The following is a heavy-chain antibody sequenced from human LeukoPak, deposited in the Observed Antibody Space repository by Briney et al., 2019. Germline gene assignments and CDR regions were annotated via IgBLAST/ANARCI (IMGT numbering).Heavy chain of an antibody. CDR2: ISSSGSTI. Sequence: GGSLRLSCAASGFTFSDYYMSWIRHAPGKGLEWVSYISSSGSTIYYADSVKGRFTISRDNAKNSLYLQMNGLRAEDTGVYYCARELDYGCKIGYFDYWRQGTLVTVSS. D-gene: IGHD4-23*01. V-gene: IGHV3-11*01. CDR1: GFTFSDYY. CDR3: ARELDYGCKIGYFDY. J-gene: IGHJ4*02.